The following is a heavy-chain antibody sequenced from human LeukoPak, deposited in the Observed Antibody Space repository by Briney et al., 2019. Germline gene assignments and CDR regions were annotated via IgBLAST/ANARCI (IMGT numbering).Heavy chain of an antibody. J-gene: IGHJ4*02. CDR2: IKQDGSEK. V-gene: IGHV3-7*03. CDR1: GFTFSSYW. Sequence: PGGSLRLSCAASGFTFSSYWMSWVRQAPGKGREWVANIKQDGSEKYYVDSVKGRFTISRDNAKNSLHLQMNSLRAENTAVYFCARGQTTVTNWGQGTLVTVSS. D-gene: IGHD4-17*01. CDR3: ARGQTTVTN.